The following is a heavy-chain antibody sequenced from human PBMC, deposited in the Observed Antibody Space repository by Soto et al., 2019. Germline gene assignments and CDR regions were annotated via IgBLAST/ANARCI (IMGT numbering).Heavy chain of an antibody. J-gene: IGHJ4*02. D-gene: IGHD2-21*02. CDR3: ARDLPLYCRGDCNFDF. V-gene: IGHV3-30*03. Sequence: QPGGSLRLSCGGSGFIFSRYGMHWVRQAPGKGLEWVTGISYDGGERFYADSVKGRFTISRDNSKNRLDLQMSSLRPEDTAVYYCARDLPLYCRGDCNFDFWGQGTLVNV. CDR2: ISYDGGER. CDR1: GFIFSRYG.